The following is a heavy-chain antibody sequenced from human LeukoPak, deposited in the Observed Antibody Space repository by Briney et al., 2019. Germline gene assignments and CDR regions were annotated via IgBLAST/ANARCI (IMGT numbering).Heavy chain of an antibody. J-gene: IGHJ6*03. D-gene: IGHD2-21*01. CDR3: ARGYCGGDCYSGYYYYMDV. Sequence: SETLSLTCTVSGGSISSYYWSWIRQPAGKGLEWIGRIYTSGSTNYNPSLKSRVTMSVDTSKNQFSLKLSSVTAAGTAVYYCARGYCGGDCYSGYYYYMDVWGKGTTVTVSS. V-gene: IGHV4-4*07. CDR2: IYTSGST. CDR1: GGSISSYY.